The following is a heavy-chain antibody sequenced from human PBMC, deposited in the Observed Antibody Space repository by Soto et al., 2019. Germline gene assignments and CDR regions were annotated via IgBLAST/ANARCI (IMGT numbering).Heavy chain of an antibody. D-gene: IGHD3-22*01. J-gene: IGHJ4*02. Sequence: QVQLQQWGAGLLKPSETLSLTCAVYGGSFSGYYWSWIRQPPGKGLEWIGEINHSGSTNYNPSLKSRVTISVDTSKNQFSLKLSSVTAADTAVYYCARVGSGYYSRNFDYWGQGTLVTVSS. CDR2: INHSGST. CDR3: ARVGSGYYSRNFDY. CDR1: GGSFSGYY. V-gene: IGHV4-34*01.